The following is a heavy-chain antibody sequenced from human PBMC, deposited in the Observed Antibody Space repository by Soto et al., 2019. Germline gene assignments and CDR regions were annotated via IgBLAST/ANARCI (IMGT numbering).Heavy chain of an antibody. CDR3: ARERTAFDR. V-gene: IGHV4-4*07. J-gene: IGHJ4*02. CDR1: GGSIDTYC. Sequence: RSETLSLTCTVDGGSIDTYCWIWVRQSAEKGLEWIGRIYTRGNTNYNPSLKSRVTMSIDTPKNQFSLNLTSVTAADTAIYYCARERTAFDRWGPGTLVTVSS. CDR2: IYTRGNT. D-gene: IGHD2-21*02.